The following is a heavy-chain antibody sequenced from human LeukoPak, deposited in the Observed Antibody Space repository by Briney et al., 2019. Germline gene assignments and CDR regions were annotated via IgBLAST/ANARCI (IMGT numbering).Heavy chain of an antibody. CDR1: GYTFTGYY. CDR2: INPNSGGT. Sequence: ASVKVSCKASGYTFTGYYTHWVRQAPGQGLEWMGRINPNSGGTSYAQKFQGRVTMTRDTSISTAYMELSRLRSDDTAVYYCARVVFGGSGYSDDAFDIWGQGTMVTVSS. V-gene: IGHV1-2*06. D-gene: IGHD3-22*01. CDR3: ARVVFGGSGYSDDAFDI. J-gene: IGHJ3*02.